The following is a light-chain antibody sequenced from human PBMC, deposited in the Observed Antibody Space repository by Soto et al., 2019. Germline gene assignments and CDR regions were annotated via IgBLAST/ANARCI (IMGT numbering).Light chain of an antibody. V-gene: IGLV2-8*01. J-gene: IGLJ1*01. CDR1: NSDVGGYNY. CDR3: SSYAGSNWYV. CDR2: EVN. Sequence: QSALTQPPSASGSPGQSVTISCTGTNSDVGGYNYVSWYQQYPGKAPKLIIYEVNERPSGVPDLFSGSKSGNTASLTVAGLQTADEADYYCSSYAGSNWYVFGTGTKVTVL.